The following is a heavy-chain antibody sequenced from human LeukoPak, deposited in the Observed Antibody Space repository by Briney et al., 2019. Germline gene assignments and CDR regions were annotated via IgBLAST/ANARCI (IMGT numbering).Heavy chain of an antibody. CDR1: GFTFSTYE. V-gene: IGHV3-48*03. J-gene: IGHJ4*02. CDR2: ISSSGSTT. CDR3: ASPHYYFDY. Sequence: GGSLRLSCAASGFTFSTYEMNWVRQAPGKGLEWVSHISSSGSTTYYADSVKGRFTISRDNAKNSLYLQMNSLRAEDTAVYYCASPHYYFDYWGQGTLVTVST.